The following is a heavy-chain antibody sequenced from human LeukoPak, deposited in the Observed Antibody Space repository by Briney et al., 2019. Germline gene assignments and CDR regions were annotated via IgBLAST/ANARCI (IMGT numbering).Heavy chain of an antibody. CDR1: GVSISSYY. Sequence: SETLSLTCAVSGVSISSYYRSWIRQPPGEGLEWVSYIYSSGSTNYNASLKSRVTISGDKSKKQFSLKLRSVTAVDAAVYYCATAGLGELDYWGQGTLVTVSS. D-gene: IGHD3-16*01. CDR3: ATAGLGELDY. J-gene: IGHJ4*02. V-gene: IGHV4-59*01. CDR2: IYSSGST.